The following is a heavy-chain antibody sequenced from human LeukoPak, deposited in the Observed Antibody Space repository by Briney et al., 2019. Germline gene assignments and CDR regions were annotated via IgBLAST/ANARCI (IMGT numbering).Heavy chain of an antibody. CDR1: GYTFTGYY. D-gene: IGHD5-12*01. V-gene: IGHV1-2*02. CDR2: INPNSGGT. J-gene: IGHJ6*02. Sequence: ASVKVSCKASGYTFTGYYMHWVRQAPGQGLEWMGWINPNSGGTNYVQKFQGRVTMTRDTSISTAYMELSRLRSDDTAVYYCARDDSGYDYFYGMDVWGQGTTVTVSS. CDR3: ARDDSGYDYFYGMDV.